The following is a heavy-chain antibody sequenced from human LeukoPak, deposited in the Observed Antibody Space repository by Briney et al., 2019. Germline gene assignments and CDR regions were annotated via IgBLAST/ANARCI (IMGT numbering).Heavy chain of an antibody. J-gene: IGHJ6*02. CDR3: ARDTPLLRYFGGYYGMDV. Sequence: PSQTLSLTCAVSGGSISSGGYSWSWIRQPSGKGLEWIGYIYYSGSTYYNPSLKSRVTISVDTSKNQFSLKLSSVTAADTAVYYCARDTPLLRYFGGYYGMDVWGQGTTVTVSS. CDR1: GGSISSGGYS. D-gene: IGHD3-9*01. CDR2: IYYSGST. V-gene: IGHV4-30-2*05.